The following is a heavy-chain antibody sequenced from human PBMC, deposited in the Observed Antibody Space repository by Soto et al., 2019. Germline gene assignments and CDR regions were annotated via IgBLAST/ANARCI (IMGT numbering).Heavy chain of an antibody. CDR3: ARDPERGYSGYDEWD. D-gene: IGHD5-12*01. CDR1: GFTVSSNY. J-gene: IGHJ4*02. Sequence: GGSLRLSCAASGFTVSSNYMSWVRQAPGKGLEWVSVIYSGGSTYYADSVKGRFTISRDNSKNTLYLQMNSLRAEDTAVYYCARDPERGYSGYDEWDWGQGTLVTVSS. V-gene: IGHV3-66*01. CDR2: IYSGGST.